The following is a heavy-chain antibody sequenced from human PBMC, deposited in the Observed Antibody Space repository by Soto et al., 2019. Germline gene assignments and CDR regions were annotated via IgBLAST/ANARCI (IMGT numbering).Heavy chain of an antibody. V-gene: IGHV3-9*01. J-gene: IGHJ6*03. CDR3: AKGPSNFWSGYYYYYYYYMDV. Sequence: DVQLVESGGGLVQPGRSLRLSCAASGFTFDDYAMHWVRQAPGKGLEWVSGISWNSGSIGYADSVKGRFTISRDNAKNSLYLQMNSLRAEDTALYYCAKGPSNFWSGYYYYYYYYMDVWGKGTTVTVSS. CDR2: ISWNSGSI. CDR1: GFTFDDYA. D-gene: IGHD3-3*01.